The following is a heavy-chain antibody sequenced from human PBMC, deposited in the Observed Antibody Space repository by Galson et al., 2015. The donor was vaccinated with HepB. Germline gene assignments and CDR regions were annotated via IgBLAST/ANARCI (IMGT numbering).Heavy chain of an antibody. Sequence: SVKVSCKASGYTFIGYYMHWVRQAPGQGLEWMGWINPNSGGTNYAQKFQGRVTMTRDTSISTAYMELSRLRSDDTAVYYCARVVEGGELAFDYWGQGTLVTVSS. J-gene: IGHJ4*02. CDR1: GYTFIGYY. CDR2: INPNSGGT. CDR3: ARVVEGGELAFDY. D-gene: IGHD1-26*01. V-gene: IGHV1-2*02.